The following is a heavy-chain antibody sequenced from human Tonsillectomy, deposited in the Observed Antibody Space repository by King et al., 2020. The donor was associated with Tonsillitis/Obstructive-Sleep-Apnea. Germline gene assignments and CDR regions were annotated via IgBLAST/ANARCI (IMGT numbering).Heavy chain of an antibody. D-gene: IGHD5-18*01. CDR1: GYNFTSYW. CDR3: ARLGEVGYSYGPIDC. V-gene: IGHV5-10-1*01. Sequence: QLVQSGAEVKKPGESLRLSCKGSGYNFTSYWITWVRQMPGKGLEWMGRIDPSDSYTNYIPSFQGHVTISIDKSISTAYLQWSSLKPSDTAIYYCARLGEVGYSYGPIDCWGQGTLVTVSS. J-gene: IGHJ4*02. CDR2: IDPSDSYT.